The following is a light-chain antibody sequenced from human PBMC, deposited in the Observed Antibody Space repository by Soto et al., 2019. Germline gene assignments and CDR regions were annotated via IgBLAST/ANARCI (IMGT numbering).Light chain of an antibody. CDR3: QQRSSAIT. V-gene: IGKV3D-20*02. CDR1: QSVSSSY. J-gene: IGKJ5*01. Sequence: EIVLTQSPGTLSLSPGERATLSCRASQSVSSSYLAWYQRKPGQAPRLLIYDASNRATGIPARFSGRGSGTDFTLTISSLEPEDFAVYYCQQRSSAITFGQGTRLEIK. CDR2: DAS.